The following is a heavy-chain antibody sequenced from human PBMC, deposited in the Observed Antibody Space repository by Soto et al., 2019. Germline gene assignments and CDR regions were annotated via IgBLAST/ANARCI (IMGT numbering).Heavy chain of an antibody. V-gene: IGHV1-46*01. CDR3: ATSFNWNPGY. CDR2: INPSGGST. CDR1: GYTFTSYY. D-gene: IGHD1-20*01. Sequence: ASVKVSCKASGYTFTSYYMHWVRQAPGQGLEWMGIINPSGGSTSYAQKFQGRVTMTRDTSTSTVYMELRSLRSEDTAVYYCATSFNWNPGYLGQGTLVTVSS. J-gene: IGHJ4*02.